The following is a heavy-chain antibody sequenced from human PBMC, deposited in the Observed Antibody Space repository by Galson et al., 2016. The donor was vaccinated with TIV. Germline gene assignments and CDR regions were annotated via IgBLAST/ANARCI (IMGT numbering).Heavy chain of an antibody. D-gene: IGHD6-19*01. CDR1: GFTFSSYG. J-gene: IGHJ4*02. V-gene: IGHV3-33*01. Sequence: SLRLSCAASGFTFSSYGMHWVRQTPGKGLEWVAIISYDRSDIYYGDSVKGRFTVSRDNSKNNLYLQMNSLTAEDTAAYYCARQWQSYFFDYWGQGTVVTVSS. CDR3: ARQWQSYFFDY. CDR2: ISYDRSDI.